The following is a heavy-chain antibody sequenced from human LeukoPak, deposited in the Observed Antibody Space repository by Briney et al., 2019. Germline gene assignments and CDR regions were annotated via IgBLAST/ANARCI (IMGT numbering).Heavy chain of an antibody. CDR1: GFIVSSSY. J-gene: IGHJ4*02. Sequence: GGSLRLSCAASGFIVSSSYMGWGRQAPGKGLEWVSYIYSDGRTFYADSVKGRFTTSRDSSKNTLYFQMSSLRAEDTAVYYCARAFDHHFDYWGQGTLVTVSS. D-gene: IGHD3-16*01. CDR3: ARAFDHHFDY. V-gene: IGHV3-53*01. CDR2: IYSDGRT.